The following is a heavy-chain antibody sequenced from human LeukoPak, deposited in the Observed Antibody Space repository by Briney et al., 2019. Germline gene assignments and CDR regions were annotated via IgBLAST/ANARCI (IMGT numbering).Heavy chain of an antibody. CDR3: AAVGYYGSGSYYTSDY. D-gene: IGHD3-10*01. V-gene: IGHV3-7*03. CDR2: IKQDGSEK. Sequence: PGGSLRLSCAASGFTFSSYWMSWVRQAPGKGLEWVANIKQDGSEKYYVDSVKGRFTISRDNAKNSLYLQMNSLRSEDTAVYYCAAVGYYGSGSYYTSDYWGQGTLVTVSS. CDR1: GFTFSSYW. J-gene: IGHJ4*02.